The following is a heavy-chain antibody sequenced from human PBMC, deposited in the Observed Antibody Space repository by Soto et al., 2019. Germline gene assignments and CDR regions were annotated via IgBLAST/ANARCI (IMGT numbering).Heavy chain of an antibody. CDR3: ARDNSSSWYGQTNWFDP. J-gene: IGHJ5*02. V-gene: IGHV3-33*01. D-gene: IGHD6-13*01. CDR2: IWYDGSNK. CDR1: GFTFSSYG. Sequence: QVQLVESGGGVVQPGRSLRLSCAASGFTFSSYGMHWVRQAPGKGLEWVAVIWYDGSNKYYADSVKGRFTISRDNSKNTRDLQRNSLRAEDTAVYYCARDNSSSWYGQTNWFDPWGQGTLVTVSS.